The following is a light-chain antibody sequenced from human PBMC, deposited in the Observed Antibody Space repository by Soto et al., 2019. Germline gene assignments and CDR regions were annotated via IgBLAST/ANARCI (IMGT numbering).Light chain of an antibody. CDR3: QQLNSYPIT. J-gene: IGKJ4*01. CDR1: QVLTSY. CDR2: AAS. Sequence: DIPLTQSPSFLSASVGDRVTITCRANQVLTSYFAWYQQKPGKAPKLLIYAASTLQSGVPSRFSGSGSGTEFTLTISSLQPEDFATYYCQQLNSYPITFGGGTKVEIK. V-gene: IGKV1-9*01.